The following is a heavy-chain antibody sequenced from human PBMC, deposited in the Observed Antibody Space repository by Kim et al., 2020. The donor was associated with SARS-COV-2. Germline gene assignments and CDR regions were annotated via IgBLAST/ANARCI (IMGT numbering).Heavy chain of an antibody. CDR3: ARESMSSGDLSSSGADF. Sequence: GGSLRLSCAASEFTFSSYVMHWVRQAPGKGLEWLAGIWYDGNEKFYAESVKGRFSISRDNSKNTLYLQMNSLSAEDTAFYYCARESMSSGDLSSSGADFWGQGTLVTVSS. CDR1: EFTFSSYV. CDR2: IWYDGNEK. V-gene: IGHV3-33*01. D-gene: IGHD2-21*01. J-gene: IGHJ4*02.